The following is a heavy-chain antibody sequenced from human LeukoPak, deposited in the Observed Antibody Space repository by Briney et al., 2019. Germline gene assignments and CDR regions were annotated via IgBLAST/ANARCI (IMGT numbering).Heavy chain of an antibody. CDR2: ISSSSSYI. D-gene: IGHD3-22*01. CDR1: GFTFSSYS. CDR3: ARDQDYYDSSGYYLIFDY. V-gene: IGHV3-21*01. J-gene: IGHJ4*02. Sequence: GGSLRLSCAASGFTFSSYSMNWVRQAPGKGLEWVPSISSSSSYIYYADSVKGRFTISRDNAKNSLYLQMNSLRAEDTAVYYCARDQDYYDSSGYYLIFDYWGQGTLVTVSS.